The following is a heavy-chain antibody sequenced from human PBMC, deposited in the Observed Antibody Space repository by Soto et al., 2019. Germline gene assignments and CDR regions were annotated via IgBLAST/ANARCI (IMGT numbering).Heavy chain of an antibody. CDR2: INAGNGNT. J-gene: IGHJ3*02. D-gene: IGHD6-13*01. CDR1: GYTFTSYA. Sequence: QVQLVQSGAEVKKPGASVKVSCKASGYTFTSYAMHWVRQAPGQRLEWMGWINAGNGNTKYSQKFQGRVTITRDTSASTAYMELSSLRSEDTAVYYCARGSSSSDAFDIWGQGTMVTVSS. V-gene: IGHV1-3*01. CDR3: ARGSSSSDAFDI.